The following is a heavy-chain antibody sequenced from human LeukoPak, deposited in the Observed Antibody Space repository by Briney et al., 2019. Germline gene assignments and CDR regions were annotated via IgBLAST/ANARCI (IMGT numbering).Heavy chain of an antibody. V-gene: IGHV4-34*01. J-gene: IGHJ4*02. D-gene: IGHD3-22*01. CDR3: ARGYLAYYDSSGYVPYYFDY. CDR2: INHSGST. Sequence: SETLSLTCAVYGGSFSGYYWSWIRQPPGKGLDWIGEINHSGSTNYNPSLKSRVTISVDTSKNQFSLKLSSVTAADTAVYYCARGYLAYYDSSGYVPYYFDYWGQGTLVTVSS. CDR1: GGSFSGYY.